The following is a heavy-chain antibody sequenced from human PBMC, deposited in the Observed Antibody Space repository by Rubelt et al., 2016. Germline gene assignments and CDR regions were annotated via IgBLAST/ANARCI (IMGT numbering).Heavy chain of an antibody. J-gene: IGHJ4*02. Sequence: QVTLRESGPALVKPTQTLTLTCTFSGFSPSTSGMCVSWIRQPPGKALEWLALIDWDDDKYYSTALKTRLTISKDTPKNQWVLTMTNMDPVDTATYYCARIAVAGTGFDYWGQGTLVTVSS. CDR3: ARIAVAGTGFDY. CDR2: IDWDDDK. D-gene: IGHD6-19*01. CDR1: GFSPSTSGMC. V-gene: IGHV2-70*01.